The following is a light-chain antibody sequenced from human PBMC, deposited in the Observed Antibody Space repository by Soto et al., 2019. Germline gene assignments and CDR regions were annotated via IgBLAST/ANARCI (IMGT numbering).Light chain of an antibody. J-gene: IGLJ3*02. Sequence: QSALTQPASVSGSPGQWITISCTGTSRDVGGYNYVSWYQQHPGKAPKLLIYDVSNRPSVVSNRFSGSKSGNTASLTISGLQAEDEADYYCNSYTSSSNLVFGGGTKLTVL. CDR2: DVS. V-gene: IGLV2-14*01. CDR3: NSYTSSSNLV. CDR1: SRDVGGYNY.